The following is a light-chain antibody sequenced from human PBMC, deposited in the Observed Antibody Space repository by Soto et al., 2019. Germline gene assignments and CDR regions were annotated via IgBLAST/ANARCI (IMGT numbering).Light chain of an antibody. CDR2: LNSDGSH. J-gene: IGLJ2*01. V-gene: IGLV4-69*01. Sequence: QLVLTQSPSASASLGASVKLTYTLSSGHSNYAIAWHQQQPEKGPRYLMKLNSDGSHNKGDGIPDRFSGSSSGAERYLTISSLQSEDEADYYCQTWGTGIHVFGGGTKLTVL. CDR3: QTWGTGIHV. CDR1: SGHSNYA.